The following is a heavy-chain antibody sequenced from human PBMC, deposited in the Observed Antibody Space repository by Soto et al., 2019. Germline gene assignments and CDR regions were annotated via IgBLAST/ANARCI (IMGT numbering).Heavy chain of an antibody. CDR1: GFTFSSYS. D-gene: IGHD3-9*01. V-gene: IGHV3-48*01. CDR3: ARGPGGRYFDWLPQLTPLFDY. J-gene: IGHJ4*02. CDR2: ISSSSSTT. Sequence: GGSLRLSCAASGFTFSSYSMNWVRQAPGKGLEWVSYISSSSSTTYYADSVKGRFTISRDNAKNSLYLQMNSLRAEDTAVYYCARGPGGRYFDWLPQLTPLFDYWGQGTLVTVSS.